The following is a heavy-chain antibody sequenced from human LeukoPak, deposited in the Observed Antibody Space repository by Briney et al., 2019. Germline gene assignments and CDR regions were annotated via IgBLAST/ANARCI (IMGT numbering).Heavy chain of an antibody. CDR2: IYYSGTT. CDR3: ARVQRAVAGAPAPLYFDY. D-gene: IGHD6-19*01. V-gene: IGHV4-39*07. Sequence: KPSETLSLTCTVSGGSISSSPYYWGWIRQPPGKGLEWIGSIYYSGTTHYSPSLKSRVTISVDKSKNQFSLKLSSVTAADTAVYYCARVQRAVAGAPAPLYFDYWGQGTLVTVSS. CDR1: GGSISSSPYY. J-gene: IGHJ4*02.